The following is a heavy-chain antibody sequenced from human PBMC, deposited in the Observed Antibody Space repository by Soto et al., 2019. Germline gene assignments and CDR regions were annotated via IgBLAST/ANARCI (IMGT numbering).Heavy chain of an antibody. V-gene: IGHV1-18*04. Sequence: ASVKVSCKASGYTFTSYGISWVRQAPGQGLEWMGWISAYNGNTNYAQKLQGRVTMTTDTSTSTAYMELRSLRSDDTAVYYCARSALAYGSGSYDRYYYASSGYYSFDYWGQGTLVTVSS. CDR1: GYTFTSYG. D-gene: IGHD3-22*01. CDR2: ISAYNGNT. CDR3: ARSALAYGSGSYDRYYYASSGYYSFDY. J-gene: IGHJ4*02.